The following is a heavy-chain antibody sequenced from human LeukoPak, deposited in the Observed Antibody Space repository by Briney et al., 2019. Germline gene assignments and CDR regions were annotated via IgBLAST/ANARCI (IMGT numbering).Heavy chain of an antibody. V-gene: IGHV4-59*01. CDR3: ARGRYCGGDCYSTAFDI. CDR2: IYYSGST. CDR1: GGSISSYY. J-gene: IGHJ3*02. D-gene: IGHD2-21*02. Sequence: PSETLSLTCTVTGGSISSYYWSCIRQPPGKGLDGIGYIYYSGSTNYNPSLKSRVTISIETSENQFSLKLSSVAAADTAVYYCARGRYCGGDCYSTAFDIWGQGTMVTVSS.